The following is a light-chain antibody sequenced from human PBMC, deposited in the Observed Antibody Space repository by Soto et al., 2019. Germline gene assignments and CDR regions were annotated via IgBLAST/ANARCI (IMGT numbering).Light chain of an antibody. Sequence: DIQMTQSPSTLSASIGDRVAITCRASDNICPWVAWYQQERGKAPKLLSYKASPLESGAPSRFAGSGSGTGFTLTVTRLQPDDFATYYCQNYNSYSRTFGQGTKVE. V-gene: IGKV1-5*03. CDR3: QNYNSYSRT. CDR1: DNICPW. J-gene: IGKJ1*01. CDR2: KAS.